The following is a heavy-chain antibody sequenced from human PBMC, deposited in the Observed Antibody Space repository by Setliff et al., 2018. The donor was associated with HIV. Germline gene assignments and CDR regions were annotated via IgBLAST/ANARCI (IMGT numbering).Heavy chain of an antibody. CDR3: ARPFDQ. CDR2: IDRYGSDT. CDR1: RFTFNDYW. V-gene: IGHV3-7*01. Sequence: GGSLRLSCVASRFTFNDYWMSWVRQAPGKGLEWVANIDRYGSDTNYVDTVKGRFTIFRDNAKSSMYLQMNSLRVEDTAVYYCARPFDQWGQGALVTVSS. J-gene: IGHJ4*02.